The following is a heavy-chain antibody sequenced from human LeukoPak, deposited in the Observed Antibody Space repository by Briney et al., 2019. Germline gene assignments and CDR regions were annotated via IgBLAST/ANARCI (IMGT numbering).Heavy chain of an antibody. CDR2: ISGSSSHI. V-gene: IGHV3-21*05. CDR1: GFSFSRYS. CDR3: VRDKDWAFDY. D-gene: IGHD3/OR15-3a*01. J-gene: IGHJ4*02. Sequence: GGSLRLPCAASGFSFSRYSMNWVRQAPGKGLEWVSYISGSSSHIYYADSLKGRFTISRDNAKNSVYLQMNSLRAEDTAVYFCVRDKDWAFDYWGQGTLVTVSS.